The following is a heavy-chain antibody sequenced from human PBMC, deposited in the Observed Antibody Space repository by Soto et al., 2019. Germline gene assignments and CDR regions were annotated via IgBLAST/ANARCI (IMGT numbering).Heavy chain of an antibody. CDR1: GGSISSKSHY. J-gene: IGHJ4*02. CDR2: IYYRGNT. CDR3: ARVQEYDFWSGYVDS. V-gene: IGHV4-31*03. D-gene: IGHD3-3*01. Sequence: SETLSLTCTVSGGSISSKSHYWSWIRQHPGKGLEWIGYIYYRGNTDYNPSLKSRGTISVDTSKNQFSLKLNSVTAADTAVYYCARVQEYDFWSGYVDSWGQGTLVTAPQ.